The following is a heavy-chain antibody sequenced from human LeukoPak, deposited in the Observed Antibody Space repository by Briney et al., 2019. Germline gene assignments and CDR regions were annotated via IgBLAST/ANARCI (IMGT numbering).Heavy chain of an antibody. D-gene: IGHD1-26*01. Sequence: ASVQVSCKVSGYIFSTYYIQWVRQAPGKGLEWVGWINTNIGGTNSAPKFQGRVSLTTDTSISTAYLELTRLTSDDTAIYYCARNWELWGQGTLVTVSS. V-gene: IGHV1-2*02. CDR1: GYIFSTYY. J-gene: IGHJ4*02. CDR2: INTNIGGT. CDR3: ARNWEL.